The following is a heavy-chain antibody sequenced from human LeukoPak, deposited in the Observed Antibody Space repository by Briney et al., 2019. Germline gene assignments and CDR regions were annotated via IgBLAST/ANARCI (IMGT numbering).Heavy chain of an antibody. V-gene: IGHV3-33*08. CDR3: AREIAAAGPNWFDP. CDR1: GFIFSSYG. Sequence: PGGSLRLSCAASGFIFSSYGMHWVRQAPGKGLEWVAVIWYDGSNKYYADSVKGRFTISRDNSKNTLYLQMNSLRAEDTAVYYCAREIAAAGPNWFDPWGQGTLVTVSS. D-gene: IGHD6-13*01. J-gene: IGHJ5*02. CDR2: IWYDGSNK.